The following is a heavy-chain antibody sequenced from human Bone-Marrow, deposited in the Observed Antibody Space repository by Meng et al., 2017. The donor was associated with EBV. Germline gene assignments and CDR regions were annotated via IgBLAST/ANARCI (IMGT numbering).Heavy chain of an antibody. J-gene: IGHJ4*02. CDR2: SSPYTGKT. V-gene: IGHV1-18*01. CDR3: ARGTVDIDY. D-gene: IGHD4-23*01. Sequence: QVQLVQSGPEVRKTXXXXRVSCKTSGYTFNVYGISWVRQAPGQGLEWMGWSSPYTGKTNYAQKFQGRVTMTTDTSTGIASMDLRSLTSDDTAVYFCARGTVDIDYWGQGSLVTVSS. CDR1: GYTFNVYG.